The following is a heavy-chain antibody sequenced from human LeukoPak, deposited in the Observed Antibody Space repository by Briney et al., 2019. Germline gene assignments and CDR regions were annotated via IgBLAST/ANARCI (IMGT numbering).Heavy chain of an antibody. Sequence: PSETLSLTCTVSGGSISSSSYYWGWIRQPPGKGLEWIGSIYYSGSTNYNPSLKSRVTISVDTSKNQFSLKLSSVTAADTAVYYCARAPAAVVIETGGFWFDPWGQGTLVTVSS. CDR1: GGSISSSSYY. CDR2: IYYSGST. D-gene: IGHD4-23*01. V-gene: IGHV4-39*07. CDR3: ARAPAAVVIETGGFWFDP. J-gene: IGHJ5*02.